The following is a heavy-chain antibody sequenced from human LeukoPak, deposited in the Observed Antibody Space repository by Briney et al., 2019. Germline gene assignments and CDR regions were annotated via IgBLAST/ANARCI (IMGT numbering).Heavy chain of an antibody. J-gene: IGHJ4*02. CDR1: GFTFSSYA. V-gene: IGHV3-23*01. CDR3: AKRPPKYYYDSSGLFDY. D-gene: IGHD3-22*01. CDR2: ISGSGGST. Sequence: PGGSLRLSCAASGFTFSSYAMSWVRQAPGKGLEWVSAISGSGGSTYYADSVKGRFTISRDNSKNTLYLQMNSLRAEDTAVHYCAKRPPKYYYDSSGLFDYWGQGTLVTVSS.